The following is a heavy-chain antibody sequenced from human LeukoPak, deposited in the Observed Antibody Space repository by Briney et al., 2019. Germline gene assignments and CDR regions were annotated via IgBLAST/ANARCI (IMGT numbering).Heavy chain of an antibody. CDR1: GGSISSYY. J-gene: IGHJ6*03. CDR2: IYTSGST. CDR3: AREGGSGWTGYYYYMDV. D-gene: IGHD6-19*01. Sequence: PSETLSLTCTVSGGSISSYYWSWIRQPAGKGLEWIGRIYTSGSTNYNPSLKSRVTMSVDTSKNQFSLKLSSVTAADTAVYYCAREGGSGWTGYYYYMDVWGKGTTVTVSS. V-gene: IGHV4-4*07.